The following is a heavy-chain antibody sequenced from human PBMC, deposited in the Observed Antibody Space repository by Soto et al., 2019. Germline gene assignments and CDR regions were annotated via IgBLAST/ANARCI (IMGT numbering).Heavy chain of an antibody. V-gene: IGHV3-30-3*01. CDR3: ASTVTTVTTPYYFDY. D-gene: IGHD4-17*01. CDR2: VSYDGSNK. J-gene: IGHJ4*02. CDR1: GFTFNNYA. Sequence: QVQLVESGGGVVQPGRSLRLSCAASGFTFNNYAMHWVRQAPGKGLEWVAVVSYDGSNKYYADSVKGRFTISRDNSKDTLYLQMTSLRAEDTAVFYCASTVTTVTTPYYFDYWGQGTLVTVSS.